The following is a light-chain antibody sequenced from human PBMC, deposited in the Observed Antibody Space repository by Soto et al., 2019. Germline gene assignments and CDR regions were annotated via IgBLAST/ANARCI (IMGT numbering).Light chain of an antibody. CDR1: SSNIGSNP. V-gene: IGLV1-44*01. Sequence: QSVLTQPPSASGTPGQTVTISCSGSSSNIGSNPVQWYQQLPGTAPRLLIYRTNQRPSGIPDRLSGSKSGTSASLAISWLQDEDEADYHCATWEDSVFGPVFGGGTKLTVL. CDR2: RTN. J-gene: IGLJ3*02. CDR3: ATWEDSVFGPV.